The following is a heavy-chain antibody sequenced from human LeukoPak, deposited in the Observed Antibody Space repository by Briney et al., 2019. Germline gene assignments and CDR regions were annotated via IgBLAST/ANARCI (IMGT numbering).Heavy chain of an antibody. V-gene: IGHV4-4*02. D-gene: IGHD3-10*01. CDR3: AKRGPYTYYYGSGSPNWFDP. Sequence: ASETLSLTCAVSGGSISSSNWWSWVRQPPGKGLEWIGEIYHSGSTNYNPSLKSRVTISVDKSKNQFSLKLSSVTAADTAVYYCAKRGPYTYYYGSGSPNWFDPWGQGTLVTVSS. J-gene: IGHJ5*02. CDR2: IYHSGST. CDR1: GGSISSSNW.